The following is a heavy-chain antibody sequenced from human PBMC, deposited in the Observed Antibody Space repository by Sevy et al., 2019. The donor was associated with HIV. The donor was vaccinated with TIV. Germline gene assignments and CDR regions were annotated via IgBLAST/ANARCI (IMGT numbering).Heavy chain of an antibody. Sequence: GGSLRLSCAASGFTFSTYDMHWVRQAPGKGLEWVAIISHDGSYRYYADSVRGRFSMSRDNSNNIMYLQMNGLSIEDTALYYCAKNRPPGGSYFSRHGMDVWGRGITVTVSS. CDR2: ISHDGSYR. V-gene: IGHV3-30*18. J-gene: IGHJ6*02. D-gene: IGHD3-16*01. CDR3: AKNRPPGGSYFSRHGMDV. CDR1: GFTFSTYD.